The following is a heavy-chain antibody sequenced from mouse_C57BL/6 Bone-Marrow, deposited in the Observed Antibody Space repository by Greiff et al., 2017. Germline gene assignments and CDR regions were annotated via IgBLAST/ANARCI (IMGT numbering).Heavy chain of an antibody. J-gene: IGHJ2*01. CDR3: ARSGYPVPFDY. CDR1: GYTFTNYW. Sequence: LQESGAELVRPGTSVKMSCKASGYTFTNYWIGWAKQRPGHGLEWIGDIYPGGGYTNYNEKFKGKATLTADKSSSTAYMQFSSLTSEDSAIYYCARSGYPVPFDYWGQGTTLTVSS. CDR2: IYPGGGYT. D-gene: IGHD1-2*01. V-gene: IGHV1-63*01.